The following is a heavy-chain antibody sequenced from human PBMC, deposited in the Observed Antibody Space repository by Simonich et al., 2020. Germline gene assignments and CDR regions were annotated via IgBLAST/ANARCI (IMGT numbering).Heavy chain of an antibody. Sequence: QVQLVQSGAEVKKPGASVKVSCKASGYTFTGYYMHGVRQAPGQGLEWMGPIKPYSCRTKYAPKFQGRVNQARDTSISTAYMGVSRLRTDDTAVYYCARDGGNCSGGSCYWYFDLWGRGTLVTVSS. D-gene: IGHD2-15*01. CDR1: GYTFTGYY. CDR3: ARDGGNCSGGSCYWYFDL. CDR2: IKPYSCRT. V-gene: IGHV1-2*06. J-gene: IGHJ2*01.